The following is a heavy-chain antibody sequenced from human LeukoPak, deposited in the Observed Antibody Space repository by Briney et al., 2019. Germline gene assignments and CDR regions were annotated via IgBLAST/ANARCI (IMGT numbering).Heavy chain of an antibody. CDR1: GGSIIGHY. D-gene: IGHD1-14*01. CDR2: IYSHENT. V-gene: IGHV4-4*09. Sequence: SETLSLTCTVSGGSIIGHYWSWIRQSPGKELEWIAYIYSHENTNYSPSLNCRATISEDTSKNQVSLKVRPVTTADTAVYYCARQTPYNGNHYFDYWGQGILVTVSS. CDR3: ARQTPYNGNHYFDY. J-gene: IGHJ4*02.